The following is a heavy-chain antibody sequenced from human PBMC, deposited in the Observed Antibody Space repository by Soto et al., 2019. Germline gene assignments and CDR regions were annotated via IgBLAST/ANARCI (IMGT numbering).Heavy chain of an antibody. CDR3: AKDRYCSSTSCHQAFDY. Sequence: GGSLRLSCAASGFPFTSYAMSWVRQAPGKGLEWVSVISGSGSSTKYADSVKGRFTISRDSSKTTLYLQMNSLRAEDTAVYYCAKDRYCSSTSCHQAFDYWGQGTLVTVSP. CDR1: GFPFTSYA. V-gene: IGHV3-23*01. J-gene: IGHJ4*02. D-gene: IGHD2-2*01. CDR2: ISGSGSST.